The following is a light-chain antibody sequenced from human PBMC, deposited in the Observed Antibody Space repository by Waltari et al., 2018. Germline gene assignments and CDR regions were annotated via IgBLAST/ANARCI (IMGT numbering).Light chain of an antibody. CDR1: QSVLYSSRDKNY. V-gene: IGKV4-1*01. CDR2: WAP. J-gene: IGKJ2*01. CDR3: QQYFRAPYT. Sequence: DIVLTQSPDSLAVSLGERATINCKSSQSVLYSSRDKNYLTWYQQKPGQPPKLRISWAPARESGVPDRFSGSGSGTDFTLTISSLQAEDVAVYYCQQYFRAPYTFGQGTKLEIK.